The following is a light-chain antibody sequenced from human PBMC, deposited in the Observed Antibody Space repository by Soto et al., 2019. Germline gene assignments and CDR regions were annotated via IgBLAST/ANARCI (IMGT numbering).Light chain of an antibody. Sequence: QSALTQPAPVSGSPGQSITISCTGTSSDVGGYNYVSWYQQHPGKAPKLMIYEVSNRPSGFSNRFSGSKSGNTASLTISGLQAEDEADYYCSSYTSSGTLVFGTGTKLTVL. CDR3: SSYTSSGTLV. J-gene: IGLJ1*01. CDR1: SSDVGGYNY. CDR2: EVS. V-gene: IGLV2-14*01.